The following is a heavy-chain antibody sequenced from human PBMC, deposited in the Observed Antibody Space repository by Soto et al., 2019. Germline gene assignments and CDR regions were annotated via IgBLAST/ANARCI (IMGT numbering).Heavy chain of an antibody. CDR3: ARETQFPNYDFWSTAGNWYFDL. D-gene: IGHD3-3*01. Sequence: PSETMSLRCTVSGGSISSGGYYWSWIRQDAGKGMEWMGYIYYSGSTYYNPSLKSRVTISVDTSKNQFSLKLSSVTAADTAVYYCARETQFPNYDFWSTAGNWYFDLWGRGTLVTVSS. J-gene: IGHJ2*01. CDR2: IYYSGST. CDR1: GGSISSGGYY. V-gene: IGHV4-31*03.